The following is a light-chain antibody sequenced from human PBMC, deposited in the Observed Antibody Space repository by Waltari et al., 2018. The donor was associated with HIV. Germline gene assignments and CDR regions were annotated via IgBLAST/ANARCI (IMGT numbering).Light chain of an antibody. CDR3: GTWDSSLSGVV. CDR1: SSNIGKNF. J-gene: IGLJ2*01. CDR2: DNN. Sequence: QSVLTQPPSVSAAPGQKVTISCSGSSSNIGKNFVSWFKQLPGTAPKLLIYDNNKRPSGIPDLFSGSKSGTSATLGITGLQTGDEADYYCGTWDSSLSGVVFGGGTKLTVL. V-gene: IGLV1-51*01.